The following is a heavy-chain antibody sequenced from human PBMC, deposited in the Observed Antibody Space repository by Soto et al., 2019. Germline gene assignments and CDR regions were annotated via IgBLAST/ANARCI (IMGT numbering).Heavy chain of an antibody. V-gene: IGHV3-30*04. D-gene: IGHD1-1*01. CDR3: ARDLQAGTDNVNWFAP. J-gene: IGHJ5*02. Sequence: QVQLVESGGGVVQPGRSLRLSCAASGFSISRSAMHWVRQAPGKGLEWVAVIAYDGSNRWYADSAKGRFTISRDNSKNTVYLQMSSLRGKDTAVYYCARDLQAGTDNVNWFAPWGQGNLVTVSS. CDR2: IAYDGSNR. CDR1: GFSISRSA.